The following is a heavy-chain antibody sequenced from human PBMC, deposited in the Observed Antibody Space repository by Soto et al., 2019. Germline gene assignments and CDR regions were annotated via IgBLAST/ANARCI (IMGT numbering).Heavy chain of an antibody. D-gene: IGHD6-19*01. CDR2: IYSSGST. CDR1: GGSFSSSSYY. V-gene: IGHV4-39*01. Sequence: QLQLQESGPGLVKPSETLSLTCTVYGGSFSSSSYYWGWIRQPPGKGLEWIGRIYSSGSTYYNPSLKSRVTITVDMSKNQFSVKLRSVTAADTAVYYCARHHLYSSGWYSIYLAYWCQGALVTVSS. CDR3: ARHHLYSSGWYSIYLAY. J-gene: IGHJ4*02.